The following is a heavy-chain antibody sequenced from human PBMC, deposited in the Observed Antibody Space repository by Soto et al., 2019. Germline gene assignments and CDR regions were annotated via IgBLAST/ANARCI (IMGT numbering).Heavy chain of an antibody. CDR1: GFTFSSYG. Sequence: GGSLRLSCAASGFTFSSYGMHWVRQAPGKGLEWVAVISYDGSNKYYADSVKGRFTISRDNSKNTLYLQMNSLRAEDTAVYYCAKELTTVVTDSWGQGTMVTVSS. J-gene: IGHJ3*02. CDR3: AKELTTVVTDS. V-gene: IGHV3-30*18. D-gene: IGHD4-17*01. CDR2: ISYDGSNK.